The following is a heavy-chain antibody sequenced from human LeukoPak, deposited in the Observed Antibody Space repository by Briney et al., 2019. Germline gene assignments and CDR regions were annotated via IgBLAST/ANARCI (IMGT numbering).Heavy chain of an antibody. D-gene: IGHD3-10*01. V-gene: IGHV3-23*01. CDR2: ISGSGDSA. Sequence: GGSLRLSCAASGFTFSSYAMSWVRQAPGKGLEWVSAISGSGDSAYYADSVKGRFSFSRDNSRNTLYLQMSSLRAEDTAVYYCAKKYGTGSYYFDYWAREPWSPSPQ. J-gene: IGHJ4*02. CDR1: GFTFSSYA. CDR3: AKKYGTGSYYFDY.